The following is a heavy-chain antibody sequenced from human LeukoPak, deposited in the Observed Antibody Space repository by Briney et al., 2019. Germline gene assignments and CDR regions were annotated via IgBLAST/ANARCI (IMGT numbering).Heavy chain of an antibody. CDR3: ARGSIVPADNNWFDP. CDR1: GYTFTSYA. CDR2: INAGNGNT. Sequence: GASVKVSCKASGYTFTSYAMHWVRQAPGQRLEWMGWINAGNGNTKYSQKFQGRVTMTRDTSTSTVYMELSSLRSEDTAVYYCARGSIVPADNNWFDPWGQGTLVTVSS. D-gene: IGHD2-2*01. J-gene: IGHJ5*02. V-gene: IGHV1-3*01.